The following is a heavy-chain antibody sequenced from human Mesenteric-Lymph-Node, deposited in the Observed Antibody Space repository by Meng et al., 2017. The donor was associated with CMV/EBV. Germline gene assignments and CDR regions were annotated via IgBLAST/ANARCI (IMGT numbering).Heavy chain of an antibody. CDR3: ARAGREYQRLPFDY. Sequence: LRLSCTVSGGSISSGGYYWSWIRQHPGQGLEWIGYIYDSGSTYYNSSLKSRVTISVYTTKNQYSLKLSSVTAADAAVYYWARAGREYQRLPFDYWGQGTLVTVSS. J-gene: IGHJ4*02. CDR2: IYDSGST. D-gene: IGHD2-2*01. V-gene: IGHV4-31*03. CDR1: GGSISSGGYY.